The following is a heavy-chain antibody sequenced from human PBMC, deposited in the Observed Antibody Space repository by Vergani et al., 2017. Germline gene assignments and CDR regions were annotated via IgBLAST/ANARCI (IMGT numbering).Heavy chain of an antibody. V-gene: IGHV4-4*03. D-gene: IGHD5-12*01. CDR3: ARVGIVATIRAPWYFDY. Sequence: QVQLQESGPGLVKPPGTLSLTCAVSGGSISSSNWWSWVRQPPGKGLEWIGEIYHSGSTTYNPSLKSRVTISVDKSKNQFSLKLSSVTAADTAVYYCARVGIVATIRAPWYFDYWGQGTLVTVSS. J-gene: IGHJ4*02. CDR2: IYHSGST. CDR1: GGSISSSNW.